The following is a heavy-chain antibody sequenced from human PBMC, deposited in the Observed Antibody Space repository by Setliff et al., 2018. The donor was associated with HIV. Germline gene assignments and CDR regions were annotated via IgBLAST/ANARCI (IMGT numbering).Heavy chain of an antibody. CDR1: GASVISGGYY. D-gene: IGHD6-13*01. V-gene: IGHV4-31*03. CDR2: IYYSGTT. J-gene: IGHJ4*02. Sequence: PSETLSLTCSVSGASVISGGYYWSWIRQHPEKGLEWIGYIYYSGTTTYNPSLGSRVTISLDTSLNHFSLEMNSVTAADTAVYYCARVKHSSSWYDYPYYFDYWGQGTLVTVSS. CDR3: ARVKHSSSWYDYPYYFDY.